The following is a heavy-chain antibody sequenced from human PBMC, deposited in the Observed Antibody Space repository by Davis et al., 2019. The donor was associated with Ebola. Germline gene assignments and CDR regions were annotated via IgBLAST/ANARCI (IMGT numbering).Heavy chain of an antibody. CDR1: GYTFTSYD. Sequence: ASVKVSCKASGYTFTSYDINWVRQATGQGREWMGWMNPNSGNTGYAQNFQGRVPMTRNTSISTAYMELRSLRSDDTAVYYCARSITMVRGVSWFDPWGQGTLVTVSS. CDR3: ARSITMVRGVSWFDP. V-gene: IGHV1-8*01. J-gene: IGHJ5*02. CDR2: MNPNSGNT. D-gene: IGHD3-10*01.